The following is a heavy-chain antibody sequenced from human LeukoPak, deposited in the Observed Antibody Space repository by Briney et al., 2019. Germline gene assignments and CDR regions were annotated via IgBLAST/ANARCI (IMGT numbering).Heavy chain of an antibody. CDR3: ARKGLGGELGGFDS. Sequence: GGSLRLSCAASGFSFTTYWMSWVRQAPGKGLEWVANIKQDGTEKYYVDSVKGRFTISRDNAKNSLYLQMNSLRVEDTALYHCARKGLGGELGGFDSWGQGTLVTVSS. J-gene: IGHJ4*02. CDR1: GFSFTTYW. CDR2: IKQDGTEK. V-gene: IGHV3-7*03. D-gene: IGHD1-26*01.